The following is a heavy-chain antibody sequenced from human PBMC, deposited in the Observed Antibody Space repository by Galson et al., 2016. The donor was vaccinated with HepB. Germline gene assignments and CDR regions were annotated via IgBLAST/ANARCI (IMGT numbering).Heavy chain of an antibody. D-gene: IGHD3-22*01. V-gene: IGHV3-11*01. CDR1: GFTFSDHY. CDR3: AREDQFYHDSSGPAGSDALDI. Sequence: SLRLSCATSGFTFSDHYMSWIRQAPGKGLEWISYISNTGNTISYADSVKGRFTTSRDNGKNSLYLQMNSLRAEDTAIYYCAREDQFYHDSSGPAGSDALDIWGQGTMVTVSS. J-gene: IGHJ3*02. CDR2: ISNTGNTI.